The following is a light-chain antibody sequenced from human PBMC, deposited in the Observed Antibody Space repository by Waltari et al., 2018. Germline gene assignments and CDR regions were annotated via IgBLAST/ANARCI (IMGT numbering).Light chain of an antibody. CDR1: QSVDSY. CDR3: QQRSNWPPIT. J-gene: IGKJ5*01. CDR2: DTS. Sequence: EIVLTQSPATLSLSPGERATLSCRASQSVDSYLAWYQQKRGQAPRLLIYDTSTSATGIPARFSGSGSGTDFTLTISSLEPEDFAVYFCQQRSNWPPITFGQGTRLEIK. V-gene: IGKV3-11*01.